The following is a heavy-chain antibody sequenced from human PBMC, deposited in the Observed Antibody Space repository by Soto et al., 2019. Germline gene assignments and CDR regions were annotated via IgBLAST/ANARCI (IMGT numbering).Heavy chain of an antibody. CDR1: GFTFSSYA. D-gene: IGHD2-21*01. V-gene: IGHV3-30-3*01. CDR3: GRCGTRFLRSGDYDGMVL. Sequence: QVQLVESGGGVVQPGRSLRLSCAASGFTFSSYAMHWVRQAPGKGLKWVAVISYDGSNKYYADSVKGRFTISRDNSKNTMYLQMNSLRAEDTAVYYCGRCGTRFLRSGDYDGMVLGGQGTTVTVSS. J-gene: IGHJ6*02. CDR2: ISYDGSNK.